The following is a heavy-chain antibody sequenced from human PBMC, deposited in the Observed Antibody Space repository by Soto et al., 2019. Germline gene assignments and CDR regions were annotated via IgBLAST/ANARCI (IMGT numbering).Heavy chain of an antibody. D-gene: IGHD5-18*01. Sequence: EVQLVESGGGLVQPGGSLRLSCAASGFTFSSYWMSWVRQAPGKGLEWVANIKQDGSEKYYVDSVKDRFTISRDNAKNSLYLQMNSLRAEDTAVYYCARDDSYGYYDYWGQGTLVTVSS. V-gene: IGHV3-7*01. CDR2: IKQDGSEK. CDR3: ARDDSYGYYDY. CDR1: GFTFSSYW. J-gene: IGHJ4*02.